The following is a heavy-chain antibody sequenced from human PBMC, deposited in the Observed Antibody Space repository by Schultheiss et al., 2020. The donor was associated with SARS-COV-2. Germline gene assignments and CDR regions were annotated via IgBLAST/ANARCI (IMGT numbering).Heavy chain of an antibody. CDR1: GFTVSSNY. CDR3: ARAGGDAGSSEFDP. Sequence: GESLKISCAASGFTVSSNYMSWVRQAPGKGLEWVSVIYSGGSTYYADSVKGRFTISRDNSKNTLYLQMNSLRAEDTAVYYCARAGGDAGSSEFDPWGQGTLVTVSS. J-gene: IGHJ5*02. D-gene: IGHD6-6*01. V-gene: IGHV3-53*05. CDR2: IYSGGST.